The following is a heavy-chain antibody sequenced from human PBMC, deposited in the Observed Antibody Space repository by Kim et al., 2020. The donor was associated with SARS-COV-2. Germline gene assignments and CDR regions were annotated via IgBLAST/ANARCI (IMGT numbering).Heavy chain of an antibody. D-gene: IGHD1-26*01. CDR3: ATDSPNRGGSYHGFDY. J-gene: IGHJ4*02. Sequence: KFQGRVTMTEDTSTDTAYMELSSLRSEDTAVYYCATDSPNRGGSYHGFDYWGQGTLVTVSS. V-gene: IGHV1-24*01.